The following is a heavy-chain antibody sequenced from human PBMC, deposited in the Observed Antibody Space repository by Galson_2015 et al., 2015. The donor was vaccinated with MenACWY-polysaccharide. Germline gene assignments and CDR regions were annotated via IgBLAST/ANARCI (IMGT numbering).Heavy chain of an antibody. CDR3: GRMQGLKAVSPYFDY. D-gene: IGHD3-22*01. V-gene: IGHV2-70*01. Sequence: RQPPGKALEWLALISWDDVEKYGTSVRRRVSISKDTSKNQVVLTMTNVDPMDTATYYCGRMQGLKAVSPYFDYWGQGMLVTVSP. J-gene: IGHJ4*02. CDR2: ISWDDVE.